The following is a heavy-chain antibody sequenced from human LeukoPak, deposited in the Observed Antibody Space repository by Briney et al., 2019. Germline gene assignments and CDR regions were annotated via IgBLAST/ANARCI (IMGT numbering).Heavy chain of an antibody. V-gene: IGHV1-2*02. Sequence: ASVKVSCKASGYTFTDYYMHWVRQAPGQGLEWVGWINPNGGGTHYAQKFQGRVTVTRDTSISTTYMELNSLTSDDTAVYYCARQPGVRASSPNDYWGQGTLATVSS. J-gene: IGHJ4*02. CDR3: ARQPGVRASSPNDY. CDR2: INPNGGGT. D-gene: IGHD6-13*01. CDR1: GYTFTDYY.